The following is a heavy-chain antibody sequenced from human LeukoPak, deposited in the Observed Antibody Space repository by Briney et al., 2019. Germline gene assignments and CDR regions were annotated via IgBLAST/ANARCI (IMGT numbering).Heavy chain of an antibody. CDR2: ISHDGTNK. CDR3: ASLTRRGYSSSSDQREDILDY. J-gene: IGHJ4*02. V-gene: IGHV3-30*04. D-gene: IGHD6-6*01. Sequence: GGSLRLSCAASGFTFSTFVMHWVRQAPGKGLEWVAVISHDGTNKYYGDSVKGRFTIFRDNSKDTLHLQMNSLRAEDTAVYYCASLTRRGYSSSSDQREDILDYWGQGTLVTVSS. CDR1: GFTFSTFV.